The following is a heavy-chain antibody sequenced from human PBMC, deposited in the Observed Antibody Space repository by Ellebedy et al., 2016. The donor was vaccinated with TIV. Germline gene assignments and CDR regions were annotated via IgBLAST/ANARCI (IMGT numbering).Heavy chain of an antibody. CDR2: ISWDGGST. CDR1: GFTFDDYA. V-gene: IGHV3-43D*03. CDR3: AKDRYIVVVPAAMVVGHDAFDI. Sequence: GESLKISXAASGFTFDDYAMHWVRQAPGKGLEWVSLISWDGGSTYYADSVKGRFTISRDNSKNSLYLQMNSLRAEDTALYYCAKDRYIVVVPAAMVVGHDAFDIWGQGTMVTVSS. D-gene: IGHD2-2*01. J-gene: IGHJ3*02.